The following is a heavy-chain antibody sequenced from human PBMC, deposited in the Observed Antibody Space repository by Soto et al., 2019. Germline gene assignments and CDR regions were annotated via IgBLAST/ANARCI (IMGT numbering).Heavy chain of an antibody. CDR2: IYSGGST. CDR1: GFTVSSNY. J-gene: IGHJ6*03. CDR3: ARDYEGISTPSDIVVVPAANYYMDV. Sequence: GGSLRLSCAASGFTVSSNYMSWVRQAPGKGLEWVSVIYSGGSTYYADSVKGRFTISRDNSKKTVYLQMNSLKAEDTAVYYCARDYEGISTPSDIVVVPAANYYMDVWGKGTTVTVSS. V-gene: IGHV3-66*01. D-gene: IGHD2-2*01.